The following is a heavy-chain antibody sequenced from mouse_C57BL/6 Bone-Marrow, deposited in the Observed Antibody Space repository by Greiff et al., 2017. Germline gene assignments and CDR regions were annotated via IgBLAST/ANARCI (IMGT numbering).Heavy chain of an antibody. CDR3: ANAMDY. CDR2: IHPNSGST. J-gene: IGHJ4*01. CDR1: GYTFTSYW. Sequence: QVQLQQPGAELVKPGASVKLSCKASGYTFTSYWMHWVKQRPGQGLEWIGMIHPNSGSTNYNEKFKSKATLAVDTSSSTAFMQRSSLTSEDSAVYCCANAMDYWGQGTSVTVSS. V-gene: IGHV1-64*01.